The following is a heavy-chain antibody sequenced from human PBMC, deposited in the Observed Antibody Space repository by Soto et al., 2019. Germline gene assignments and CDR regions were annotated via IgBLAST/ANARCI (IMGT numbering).Heavy chain of an antibody. V-gene: IGHV1-46*01. J-gene: IGHJ3*02. Sequence: ASVKVSCKVSGYTLTELSMHWVRQAPGKGLEWMGIINPSGGSTSYAQKFQGRVTMTRDTSTSTVYMELSSLRSEDTAVYYCATMLEIEPFPDAFDIWGQGTMVTVSS. CDR3: ATMLEIEPFPDAFDI. D-gene: IGHD2-8*01. CDR2: INPSGGST. CDR1: GYTLTELS.